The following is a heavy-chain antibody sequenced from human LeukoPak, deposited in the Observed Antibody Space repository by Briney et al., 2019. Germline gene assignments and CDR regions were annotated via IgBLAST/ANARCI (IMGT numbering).Heavy chain of an antibody. V-gene: IGHV3-43*02. Sequence: LPGGSLRLSCAASGFTFDDYAMHWVRQAPGEGLEWVSLISGDGGSTYYADSVRGRFTISRDNSKNSLYLQMDSLRTEDTAFYYCAKEIDTLGTNAFDIWGQGTMVTVSS. CDR1: GFTFDDYA. CDR3: AKEIDTLGTNAFDI. J-gene: IGHJ3*02. D-gene: IGHD2-15*01. CDR2: ISGDGGST.